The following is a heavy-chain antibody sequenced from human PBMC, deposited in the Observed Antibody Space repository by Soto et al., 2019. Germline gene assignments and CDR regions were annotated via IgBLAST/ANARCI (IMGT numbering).Heavy chain of an antibody. Sequence: ASVKVSCKASGYTFTGYYIHWVRQAPGQGLEWMGWINPNSGGTNYAQKFQGWVTMTRDTSISTAYMELSRLRSDDTAVYYCARVSGRQGGDFDYWGQGTLVTVSS. J-gene: IGHJ4*02. V-gene: IGHV1-2*04. D-gene: IGHD1-26*01. CDR3: ARVSGRQGGDFDY. CDR1: GYTFTGYY. CDR2: INPNSGGT.